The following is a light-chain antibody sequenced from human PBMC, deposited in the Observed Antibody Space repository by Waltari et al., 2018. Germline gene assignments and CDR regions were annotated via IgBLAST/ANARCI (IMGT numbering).Light chain of an antibody. CDR2: EGS. V-gene: IGLV2-23*01. CDR3: CSYAGSTTFYV. CDR1: SSHVGRYNF. Sequence: QSALTQPASVSGSPGQSITISFPGTSSHVGRYNFVSWYQQHPGKAPKLMIYEGSKRPSGVSNRFSGSKSGNTASLTISGLQAEDEADYYCCSYAGSTTFYVFGTETKVTVL. J-gene: IGLJ1*01.